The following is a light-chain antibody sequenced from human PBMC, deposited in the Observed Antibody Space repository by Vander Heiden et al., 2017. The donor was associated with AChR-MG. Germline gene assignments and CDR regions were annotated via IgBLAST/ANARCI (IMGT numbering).Light chain of an antibody. CDR1: RSTIGAGYD. CDR2: ANS. V-gene: IGLV1-40*01. CDR3: QSYDNSLSGSYV. Sequence: QSVLTQPPSVSGAQGQRVTISCPGRRSTIGAGYDVHWYQPLPGTAPKLVIFANSDRPSGVPDRFSGSKSGISASLAITGLQAEDEADYYCQSYDNSLSGSYVFGTGTKVTVL. J-gene: IGLJ1*01.